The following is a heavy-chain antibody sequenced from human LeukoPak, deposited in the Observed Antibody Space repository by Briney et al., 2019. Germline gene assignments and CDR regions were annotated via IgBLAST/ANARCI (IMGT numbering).Heavy chain of an antibody. CDR1: GGSISSYY. CDR3: ASARTTAFMDV. V-gene: IGHV4-4*07. CDR2: IYTSGST. Sequence: XCTVSGGSISSYYWSWIRQPAGKGLEWIGRIYTSGSTNYNPSLKSRVTMSVDTSKNQFSLKLSSVTAADTAVYYCASARTTAFMDVWGKGTTVTVSS. D-gene: IGHD2-2*01. J-gene: IGHJ6*04.